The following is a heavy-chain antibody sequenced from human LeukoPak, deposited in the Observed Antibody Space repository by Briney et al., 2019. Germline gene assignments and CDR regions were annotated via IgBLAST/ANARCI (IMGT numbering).Heavy chain of an antibody. J-gene: IGHJ4*02. V-gene: IGHV3-30*02. CDR3: AKFHKIWDSGDHDYFDS. D-gene: IGHD2-21*01. Sequence: GGSLRLSCAASGFSFSGYGMHWVRQAPGEGLQWVAFIRYHGINKYYADSVKGRFTISRDNSKNTLFLDMNGLSVEDTGVYYCAKFHKIWDSGDHDYFDSWGQGTLVTVSS. CDR1: GFSFSGYG. CDR2: IRYHGINK.